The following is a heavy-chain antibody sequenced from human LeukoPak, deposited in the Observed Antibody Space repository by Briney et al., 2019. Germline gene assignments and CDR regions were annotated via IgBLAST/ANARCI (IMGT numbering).Heavy chain of an antibody. D-gene: IGHD4-23*01. CDR1: GYTFTIYY. J-gene: IGHJ6*02. V-gene: IGHV1-46*01. CDR3: ASYGGYDYYGMDV. CDR2: INPSGGST. Sequence: GASVTVSFKASGYTFTIYYMHWVRQAPGQGLEWMGIINPSGGSTSYAQKFQGRVTMTRDTSTSTVYMELSSLRSEDTAVYYCASYGGYDYYGMDVWGQGTTVTVSS.